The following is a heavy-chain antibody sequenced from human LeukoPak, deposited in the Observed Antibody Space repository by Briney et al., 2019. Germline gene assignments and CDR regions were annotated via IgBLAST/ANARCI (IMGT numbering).Heavy chain of an antibody. D-gene: IGHD3-10*01. CDR2: INHSGIT. V-gene: IGHV4-34*01. CDR3: ARRVRLWTNGRYYYGTDV. J-gene: IGHJ6*02. CDR1: GGSFSGSY. Sequence: SETLSLTCAVHGGSFSGSYWNWLRQPPGKGLEWIGEINHSGITNYNPSLKSRVTISVDTSKNKFSLKVRSVTAADSAVYYCARRVRLWTNGRYYYGTDVWGQGTTVTVSS.